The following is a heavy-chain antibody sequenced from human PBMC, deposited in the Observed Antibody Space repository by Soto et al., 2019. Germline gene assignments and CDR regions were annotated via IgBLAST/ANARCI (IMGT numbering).Heavy chain of an antibody. J-gene: IGHJ6*02. Sequence: QVQLQESGPGLVKPSQTLSLTCTVSGGSISSGGYYWSWIRQHPGKGLEWIGYIYYRGSTYYNPSLKSRVTIPVETSKNQFPLKLSSMTAADTAVYYCAASCVGCGGFNYYGMDVWGQGTTVPVSS. CDR1: GGSISSGGYY. V-gene: IGHV4-31*03. CDR2: IYYRGST. D-gene: IGHD2-21*01. CDR3: AASCVGCGGFNYYGMDV.